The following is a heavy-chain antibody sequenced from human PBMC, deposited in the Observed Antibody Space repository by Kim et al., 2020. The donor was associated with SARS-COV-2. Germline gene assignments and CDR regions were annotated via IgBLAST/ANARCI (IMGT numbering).Heavy chain of an antibody. J-gene: IGHJ4*02. V-gene: IGHV4-30-2*04. D-gene: IGHD6-13*01. CDR2: T. Sequence: THYTPSLKSRITTALVTSRNQFSLNLSSVTVADTAVYYCARVHTSSWEIDYWGQGTLVTVSS. CDR3: ARVHTSSWEIDY.